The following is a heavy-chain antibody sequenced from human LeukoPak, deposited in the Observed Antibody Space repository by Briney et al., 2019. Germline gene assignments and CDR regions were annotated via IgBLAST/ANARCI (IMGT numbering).Heavy chain of an antibody. V-gene: IGHV3-74*01. J-gene: IGHJ4*02. CDR3: ARDPDRGCHLDY. D-gene: IGHD1-14*01. CDR1: GFTFSRVW. CDR2: ISTDGAVT. Sequence: PGGSLRLSCAASGFTFSRVWMHWFRQAPGRGLVWISRISTDGAVTGYADSVKGRFTISRDNAKNSLYLQMNSLRAEDTAVYFWARDPDRGCHLDYWGQGTLVTVSS.